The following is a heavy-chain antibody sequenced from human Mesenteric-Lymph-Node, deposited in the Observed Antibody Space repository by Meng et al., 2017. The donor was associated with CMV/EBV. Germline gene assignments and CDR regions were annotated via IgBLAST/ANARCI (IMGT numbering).Heavy chain of an antibody. J-gene: IGHJ4*02. D-gene: IGHD1-26*01. CDR3: AKDRSGSPTWYY. CDR2: INWNGGST. CDR1: GFTFDDYG. V-gene: IGHV3-20*04. Sequence: ESLKISCAASGFTFDDYGMSWVRQAPGKGLEWVSGINWNGGSTGYADSVKGRFTISRDNSKNTLYLQMNSLRAEDTAVYYCAKDRSGSPTWYYWGQGTLVTVSS.